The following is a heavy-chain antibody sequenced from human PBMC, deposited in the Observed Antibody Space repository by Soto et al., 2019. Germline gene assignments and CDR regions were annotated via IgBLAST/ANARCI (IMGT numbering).Heavy chain of an antibody. CDR2: ISYDGSNK. J-gene: IGHJ4*02. V-gene: IGHV3-30-3*01. CDR1: GFTFSSYA. D-gene: IGHD2-8*01. Sequence: QVQLVESGGGVVQPGRSLRLSCAASGFTFSSYAMHWVRQAPGKGLEWVAVISYDGSNKYYADSVKGRFTISRDNSKNXLXLXXNSLGAEDTAVYYCARSRGYCTNGVCYGLSYHFDYWGQGTLVTVSS. CDR3: ARSRGYCTNGVCYGLSYHFDY.